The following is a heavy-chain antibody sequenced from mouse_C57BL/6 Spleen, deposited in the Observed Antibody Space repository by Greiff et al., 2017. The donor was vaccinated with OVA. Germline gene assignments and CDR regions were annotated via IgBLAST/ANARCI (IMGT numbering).Heavy chain of an antibody. V-gene: IGHV1-26*01. CDR2: INPNNGGT. J-gene: IGHJ2*01. CDR3: ARPYYYGSSHYVDY. CDR1: GYTFTDYY. D-gene: IGHD1-1*01. Sequence: EVQLQQSGPELVKPGASVKISCKASGYTFTDYYMNWVKQSHGKSLEWIGDINPNNGGTSYNQKFKGKATLTVDKSSSTAYMELRSLTSEDSAVYYCARPYYYGSSHYVDYWGQGTTLTVSS.